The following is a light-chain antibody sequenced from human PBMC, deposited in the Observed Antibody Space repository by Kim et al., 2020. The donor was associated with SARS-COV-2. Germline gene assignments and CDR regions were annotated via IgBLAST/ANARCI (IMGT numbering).Light chain of an antibody. CDR2: LGS. CDR1: PSLLRSNGNNY. V-gene: IGKV2-28*01. CDR3: MQVVQIPLT. J-gene: IGKJ2*01. Sequence: EIVMTQSPLSLPVTPGEPASISCRSGPSLLRSNGNNYLDWYLQKPGQSPQLLIYLGSNRASGVPARFSGSGSGTDFTLKISRVEAEDVVVYYCMQVVQIPLTFGQGTKLEI.